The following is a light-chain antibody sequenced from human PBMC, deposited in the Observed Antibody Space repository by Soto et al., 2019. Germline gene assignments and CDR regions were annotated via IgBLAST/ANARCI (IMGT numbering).Light chain of an antibody. J-gene: IGKJ4*01. CDR3: QQYNNYPFT. V-gene: IGKV1-5*03. Sequence: DIQMTQSPSTLSASVGDRITITCRASQSISSWLAWYQQKPGKAPKVLIYKASSLERGVPSRFSGSGSGTEFTLTNSSLQPDDFATYYCQQYNNYPFTFGGGTKVEIK. CDR1: QSISSW. CDR2: KAS.